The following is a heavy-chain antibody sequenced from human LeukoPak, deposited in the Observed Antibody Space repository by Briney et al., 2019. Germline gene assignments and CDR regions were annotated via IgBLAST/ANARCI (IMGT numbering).Heavy chain of an antibody. CDR2: VSSSASTK. D-gene: IGHD1-26*01. CDR1: GFSFSTYS. CDR3: ARPRGGGSHDDFDY. J-gene: IGHJ4*02. Sequence: GGSLRLSCVASGFSFSTYSMYWVRLAAGKGLEWVSYVSSSASTKYYADSVEGRFTVSRDNAKNSLYLQMNSLRAEDSGVYYCARPRGGGSHDDFDYWGQGTLVTVSS. V-gene: IGHV3-48*01.